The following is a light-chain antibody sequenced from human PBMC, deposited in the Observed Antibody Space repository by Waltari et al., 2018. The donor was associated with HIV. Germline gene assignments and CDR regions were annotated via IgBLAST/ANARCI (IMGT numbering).Light chain of an antibody. V-gene: IGLV1-44*01. J-gene: IGLJ2*01. CDR2: GDD. CDR3: AAWDDSLNGQVV. Sequence: HSVLTQPASVSATPGPRVTIPCSGSGSNIGTKTRHWYQIFPGTAPKLFIFGDDQRPSGVPDRFSGSKSGTSASLTISGLQSEDEATYFCAAWDDSLNGQVVFGGGTLLTVL. CDR1: GSNIGTKT.